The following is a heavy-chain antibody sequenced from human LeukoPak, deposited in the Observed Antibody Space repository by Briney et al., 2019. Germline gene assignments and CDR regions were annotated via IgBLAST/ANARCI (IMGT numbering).Heavy chain of an antibody. CDR2: IYTNGST. D-gene: IGHD3-22*01. V-gene: IGHV4-61*02. CDR1: GGSISSGSYY. J-gene: IGHJ4*02. CDR3: ARERYYDSSGYYPYYFDY. Sequence: SQTLSLTCTVSGGSISSGSYYWSWIRQPAGKGLEWIGRIYTNGSTNYNPSLKSRVTISVDTSKNQFSLKLSSVTAADTAVYYCARERYYDSSGYYPYYFDYWGQGTLVTVSS.